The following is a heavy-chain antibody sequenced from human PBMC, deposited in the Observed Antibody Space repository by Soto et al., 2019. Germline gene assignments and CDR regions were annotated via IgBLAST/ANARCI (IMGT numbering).Heavy chain of an antibody. Sequence: GGSLRLSCAASGFTFSSYGMHWVRQAPGKGLECVAVIWYDGSNKYYADSVKGRFTISRDNSKNTLYLQMNSLRAEDTAVYYCARDRGIVGAIYYYGMDVWGQGTTVTVSS. CDR2: IWYDGSNK. J-gene: IGHJ6*02. CDR3: ARDRGIVGAIYYYGMDV. CDR1: GFTFSSYG. V-gene: IGHV3-33*01. D-gene: IGHD1-26*01.